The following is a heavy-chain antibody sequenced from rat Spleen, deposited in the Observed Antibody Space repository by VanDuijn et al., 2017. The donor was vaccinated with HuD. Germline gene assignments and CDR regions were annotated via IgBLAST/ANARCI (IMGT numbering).Heavy chain of an antibody. D-gene: IGHD5-1*01. Sequence: EVQLVESGGGLVQPGRSLKLSCAASGFTFSNSGMAWVCQAPTKGLEWVATISFDGSHTYYPDSVKGRFTISRDDAKSTLYLQMNSLRSEDTATYYCTRENWVFDYWGQGVMVTVSS. V-gene: IGHV5-29*01. CDR1: GFTFSNSG. J-gene: IGHJ2*01. CDR3: TRENWVFDY. CDR2: ISFDGSHT.